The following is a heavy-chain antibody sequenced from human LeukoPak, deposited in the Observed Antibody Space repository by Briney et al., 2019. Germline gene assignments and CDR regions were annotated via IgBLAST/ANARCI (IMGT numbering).Heavy chain of an antibody. V-gene: IGHV1-18*04. J-gene: IGHJ4*02. CDR2: ISAYNGIT. D-gene: IGHD3-10*01. CDR1: CYTFTSYG. Sequence: ASVKVSCKASCYTFTSYGISWVRQAPGQGLEWMGWISAYNGITNYAQKLQGRVTMTTDTSTSTAYMELRSLRSDDTAVYYCARDQGWFGESAANDYWGQGTLVTVSS. CDR3: ARDQGWFGESAANDY.